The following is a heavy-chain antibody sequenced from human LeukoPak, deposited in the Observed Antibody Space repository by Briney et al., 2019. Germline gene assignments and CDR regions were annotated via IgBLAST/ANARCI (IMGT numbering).Heavy chain of an antibody. Sequence: PSETLSLTCAVYGGSFSGYYWSWIRQPPGKGLEWIGEINHSGSTNCNPSLKSRVTISVDTSKNQFSLKLSSVTAADTAVYYCARGGSTVTTYNWFDPWGQGTLVTVSS. J-gene: IGHJ5*02. V-gene: IGHV4-34*01. CDR3: ARGGSTVTTYNWFDP. CDR2: INHSGST. D-gene: IGHD4-17*01. CDR1: GGSFSGYY.